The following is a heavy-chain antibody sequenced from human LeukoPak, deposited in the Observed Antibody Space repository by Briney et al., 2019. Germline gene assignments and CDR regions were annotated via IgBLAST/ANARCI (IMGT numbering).Heavy chain of an antibody. CDR3: ARRGYYDSSGYDY. Sequence: GGSLRLSCAASGFTFSNYAMNWVRQAPGEGLAWVSSISGNSTDIYYADSVKGRFTISRDNAKNSPYLQINSLRAEDTAIYYCARRGYYDSSGYDYWGQGTLVTVSS. CDR1: GFTFSNYA. J-gene: IGHJ4*02. V-gene: IGHV3-21*01. D-gene: IGHD3-22*01. CDR2: ISGNSTDI.